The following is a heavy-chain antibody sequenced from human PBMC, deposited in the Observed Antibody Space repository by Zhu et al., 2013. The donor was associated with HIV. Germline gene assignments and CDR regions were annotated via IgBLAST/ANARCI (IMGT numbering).Heavy chain of an antibody. D-gene: IGHD1-26*01. V-gene: IGHV1-18*04. J-gene: IGHJ4*02. CDR2: IGGSNENI. CDR1: GGTFSSHG. CDR3: AKVAGAYIVGKFYFQS. Sequence: QVQLVQSGAEVKKPGSSVKVSCTASGGTFSSHGISWVRQAPGQGLEWLGWIGGSNENINPTQKFQDRLTVTTDTSKRTAYMELRNLTSDDTAVYYCAKVAGAYIVGKFYFQSWGQGTLVSVSS.